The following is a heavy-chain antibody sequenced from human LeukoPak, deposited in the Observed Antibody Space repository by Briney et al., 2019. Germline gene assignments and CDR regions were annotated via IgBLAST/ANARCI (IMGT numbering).Heavy chain of an antibody. D-gene: IGHD6-13*01. CDR3: ARDLAADKRAMDV. J-gene: IGHJ6*02. Sequence: GGSLRLSCAASGFTFSVYHMIWIRQAPGKGLEWVTYITTDRSFTKIADSVKGRFAISRDNAKNSLYLQMNSLRAEDTAVYYCARDLAADKRAMDVWGQGTTVTVSS. CDR2: ITTDRSFT. V-gene: IGHV3-11*05. CDR1: GFTFSVYH.